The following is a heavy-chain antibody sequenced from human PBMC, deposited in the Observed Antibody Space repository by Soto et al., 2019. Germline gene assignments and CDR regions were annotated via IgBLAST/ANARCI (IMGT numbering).Heavy chain of an antibody. J-gene: IGHJ4*02. CDR3: ARDFSGRFSSSSRYFDY. V-gene: IGHV1-18*01. CDR1: GYTFISYG. CDR2: ISGYNGNT. D-gene: IGHD6-13*01. Sequence: ASVKVSCKASGYTFISYGISWVRQAPGQGLEWMGWISGYNGNTNYAQRFLGRVTMTTDTSTSTAYMEMRSLRSDDTAVYYCARDFSGRFSSSSRYFDYWGQGTLVTVSS.